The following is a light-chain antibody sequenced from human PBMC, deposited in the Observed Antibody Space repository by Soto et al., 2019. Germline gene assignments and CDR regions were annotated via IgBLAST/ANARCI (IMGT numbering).Light chain of an antibody. V-gene: IGKV1-27*01. CDR2: AAS. J-gene: IGKJ4*01. CDR3: QKYNSAPLT. Sequence: DIQMTQSPSSLSASLGDRVTITCRASQGIGVYLAWFQQKPGKVPKLLIYAASALQSGFPSRFSGSGSGTDFTLTINSLQPEDIATYYCQKYNSAPLTFGGGTRVEIK. CDR1: QGIGVY.